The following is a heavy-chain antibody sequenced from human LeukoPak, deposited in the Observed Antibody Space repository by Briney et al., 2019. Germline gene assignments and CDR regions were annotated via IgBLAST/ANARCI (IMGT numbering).Heavy chain of an antibody. CDR1: GYTFTSYG. V-gene: IGHV1-18*01. J-gene: IGHJ6*03. CDR2: ISAYNGNT. D-gene: IGHD6-19*01. CDR3: ARDRGSGWPYYYYYYMDV. Sequence: GASVKVSCKASGYTFTSYGISWVRQAPGQGLEWMGWISAYNGNTNYAQKLQGRVTMTTDTSTSTAYMELRSLRSDDTAVYYCARDRGSGWPYYYYYYMDVWGKGTTVTVSS.